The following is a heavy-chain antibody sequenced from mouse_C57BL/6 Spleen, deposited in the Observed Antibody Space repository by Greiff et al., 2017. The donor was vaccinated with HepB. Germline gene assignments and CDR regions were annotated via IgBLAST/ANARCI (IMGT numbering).Heavy chain of an antibody. D-gene: IGHD1-1*01. V-gene: IGHV1-81*01. CDR1: GYTFTSYG. J-gene: IGHJ1*03. CDR2: IYPRSGNT. CDR3: ERPPYYYGSSHWYFDV. Sequence: VQLQQSGAELARPGASVKLSCKASGYTFTSYGISWVKQRTGQGLEWIGEIYPRSGNTYYNEKFKGKATLTADKSSSTAYMELRSLTSEDSAVYFRERPPYYYGSSHWYFDVWGTGTTVTVSS.